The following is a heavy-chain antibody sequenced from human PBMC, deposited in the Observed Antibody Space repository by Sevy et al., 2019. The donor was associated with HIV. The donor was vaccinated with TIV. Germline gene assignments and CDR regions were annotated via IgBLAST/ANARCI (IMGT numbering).Heavy chain of an antibody. D-gene: IGHD3-22*01. V-gene: IGHV3-48*02. Sequence: GALRLSCAASGFTFSSYSMNWVRQAPGKGLEWVSYISRTSSTIYYADSVKGRFTISRDNAKNSLYLQMNSLRDEDTAVYYCAREGTYYDSSGYQYYFDYWGQGTLVTVSS. J-gene: IGHJ4*02. CDR1: GFTFSSYS. CDR2: ISRTSSTI. CDR3: AREGTYYDSSGYQYYFDY.